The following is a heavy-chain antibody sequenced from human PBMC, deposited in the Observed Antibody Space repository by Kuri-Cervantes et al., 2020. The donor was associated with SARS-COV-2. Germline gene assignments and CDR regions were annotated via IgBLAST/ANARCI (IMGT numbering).Heavy chain of an antibody. V-gene: IGHV3-30*03. J-gene: IGHJ4*02. CDR1: GFTFSRHG. Sequence: GESLKISCAASGFTFSRHGMHWVRQAPGKGLEWVAVISYDESIENYADSVKGRFTISRDNSRKTLYLQMDSLRPDDTGVYYCARGSASAWDPPENWGQGTLVTVSS. CDR3: ARGSASAWDPPEN. CDR2: ISYDESIE. D-gene: IGHD1-26*01.